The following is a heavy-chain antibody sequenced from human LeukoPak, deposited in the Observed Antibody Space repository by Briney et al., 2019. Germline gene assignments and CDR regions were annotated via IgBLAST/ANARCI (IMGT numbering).Heavy chain of an antibody. Sequence: GGSLRLSCAASGFAFGSDAMNWVREVPGKGLERVADITGTGAVTHYADSVKGRFAMSRDNSENTRYLQMNSLRAEDTRIYYCAKDRVGGYFVPIDSWGQGTLVTVS. CDR1: GFAFGSDA. V-gene: IGHV3-23*01. CDR3: AKDRVGGYFVPIDS. J-gene: IGHJ5*01. D-gene: IGHD3-9*01. CDR2: ITGTGAVT.